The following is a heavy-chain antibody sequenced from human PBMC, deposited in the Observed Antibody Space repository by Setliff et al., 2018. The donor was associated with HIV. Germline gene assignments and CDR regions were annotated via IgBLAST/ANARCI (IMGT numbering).Heavy chain of an antibody. CDR2: IYYSGST. Sequence: PSETLSLTCTVSGGSIGSSSYYWAWIRQPPGKGLEWIGNIYYSGSTYYNPSLKTRVTISVDGSKNQFSLKLKSVTAADTAVYYCARWHPPYGFWEEDYWGQGILVTVSS. V-gene: IGHV4-39*01. CDR3: ARWHPPYGFWEEDY. D-gene: IGHD3-10*01. CDR1: GGSIGSSSYY. J-gene: IGHJ4*02.